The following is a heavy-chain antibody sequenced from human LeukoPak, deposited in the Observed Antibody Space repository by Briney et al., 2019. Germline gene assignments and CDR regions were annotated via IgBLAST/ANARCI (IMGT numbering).Heavy chain of an antibody. CDR2: INPSGGST. D-gene: IGHD3-10*01. CDR1: GGTFSSYA. Sequence: GASVKVSCKASGGTFSSYAISWVRQAPGQGLAWMGVINPSGGSTTYAQNFQGRVTMTTDTSTSTVYMELSSLGSEDTAVYYCARDRASGSYQVSFCYDLDVWGLGTTVTVSS. J-gene: IGHJ6*02. CDR3: ARDRASGSYQVSFCYDLDV. V-gene: IGHV1-46*01.